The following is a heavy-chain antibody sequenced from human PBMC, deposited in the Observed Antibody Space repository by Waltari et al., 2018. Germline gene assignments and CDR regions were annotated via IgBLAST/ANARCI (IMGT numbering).Heavy chain of an antibody. CDR1: GYSISSGYY. CDR3: AGITGTNLSGPKWNFDY. CDR2: IYHSGRP. Sequence: QVQLQESGPGLVKPSETLSLTCTVSGYSISSGYYWGWIRQPPGKGLEWIGSIYHSGRPNYNPSLKGRVTISVDTSKNQFSLKLSSVTAADTAVYYCAGITGTNLSGPKWNFDYWGQGTLVTVSS. V-gene: IGHV4-38-2*02. J-gene: IGHJ4*02. D-gene: IGHD1-7*01.